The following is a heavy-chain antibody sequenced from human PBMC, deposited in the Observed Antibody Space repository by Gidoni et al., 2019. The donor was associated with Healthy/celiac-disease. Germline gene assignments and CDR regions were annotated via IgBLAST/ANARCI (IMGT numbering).Heavy chain of an antibody. V-gene: IGHV5-51*01. J-gene: IGHJ3*02. CDR1: GYSFTSYW. CDR2: IYPGDSDT. D-gene: IGHD6-13*01. CDR3: ARVAAAAGTSAFDI. Sequence: EVQLVQSGAEVQKPAASLKISCKGSGYSFTSYWIGWVRQLPGKGLEWMGLIYPGDSDTRYSPSFQGQVTISADKSISTAYLQWSSLKASDNAMYYWARVAAAAGTSAFDIWGQGTMVTVSS.